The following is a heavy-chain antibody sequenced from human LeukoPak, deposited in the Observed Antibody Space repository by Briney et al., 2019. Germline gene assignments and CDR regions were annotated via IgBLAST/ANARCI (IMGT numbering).Heavy chain of an antibody. D-gene: IGHD4-17*01. CDR1: GYTFTSYY. CDR3: ARGSTVTRYSMQYDY. CDR2: INPSGGST. V-gene: IGHV1-46*01. Sequence: ASVKVSCKASGYTFTSYYMHWVRQAPGQGLEWMGIINPSGGSTSHAQKFQGRVTMTRDTSTSTVYMELSSLRSEDTAVYYCARGSTVTRYSMQYDYWGQGTLVTVSS. J-gene: IGHJ4*02.